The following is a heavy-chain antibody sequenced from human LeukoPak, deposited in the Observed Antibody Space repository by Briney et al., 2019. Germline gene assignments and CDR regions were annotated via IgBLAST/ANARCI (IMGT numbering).Heavy chain of an antibody. J-gene: IGHJ4*02. CDR1: GYTFTGYY. D-gene: IGHD3-22*01. V-gene: IGHV1-2*02. CDR2: INPNSGGT. CDR3: ARMRYYYDSSGYHYFDY. Sequence: ASVKVSCKASGYTFTGYYMHWVRQAPGQGLEWMGWINPNSGGTNYAQKFQGRVTMTRDTSISTAYMELSRLRSDDTAVYYCARMRYYYDSSGYHYFDYWGQGTLVPVSS.